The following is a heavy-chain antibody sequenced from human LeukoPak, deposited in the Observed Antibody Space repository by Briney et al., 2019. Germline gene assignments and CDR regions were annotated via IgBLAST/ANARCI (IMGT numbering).Heavy chain of an antibody. CDR3: ARRGPGGWFDP. J-gene: IGHJ5*02. CDR2: IYTSGST. V-gene: IGHV4-4*09. D-gene: IGHD3-10*01. Sequence: SETLSLTCTVSGGSISSYYWSWIRQPPGKGLEWIGYIYTSGSTNYNLSLKSRITISVDTSKNQFSLKLSSVTAADTAVYYCARRGPGGWFDPWGQGTLVTVSS. CDR1: GGSISSYY.